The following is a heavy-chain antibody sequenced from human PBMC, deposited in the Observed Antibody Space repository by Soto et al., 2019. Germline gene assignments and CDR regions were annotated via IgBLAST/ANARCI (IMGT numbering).Heavy chain of an antibody. CDR1: GFTFSSYA. V-gene: IGHV3-23*01. CDR3: ANQWLVSYYFDY. J-gene: IGHJ4*02. Sequence: GGSLRLSCAASGFTFSSYAMSWVRQAPGKGLEWVSAISGSGGSTYYADSVKGRFTISRDNSKNTPYLQMNSLRAEDTAVYYCANQWLVSYYFDYWGQGTLVTVSS. D-gene: IGHD6-19*01. CDR2: ISGSGGST.